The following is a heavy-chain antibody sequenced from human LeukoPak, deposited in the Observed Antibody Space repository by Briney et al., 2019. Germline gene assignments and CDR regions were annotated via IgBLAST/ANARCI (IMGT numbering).Heavy chain of an antibody. D-gene: IGHD4-17*01. CDR3: AREVAEDYGDYVNYFDY. CDR1: GGTFSSYT. J-gene: IGHJ4*02. V-gene: IGHV1-69*04. CDR2: IIPILGIA. Sequence: SVKVSCKASGGTFSSYTISWVRQAPGQGLEWMGRIIPILGIANYAQKFQGRVTITADKSTSTAYMELSSLRSEDTAVYYCAREVAEDYGDYVNYFDYWGQGTLVTVSS.